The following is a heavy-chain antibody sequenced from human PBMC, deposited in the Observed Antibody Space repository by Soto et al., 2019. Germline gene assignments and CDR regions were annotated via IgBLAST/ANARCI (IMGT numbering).Heavy chain of an antibody. CDR2: ISGSGDST. V-gene: IGHV3-23*01. Sequence: GGSLRLSCAASGFIFSNYAMTWVRQAPGKGLEWVSLISGSGDSTYHADSVKGRFSISRDNSKNTLDLQMNSLRAEDTAIYYCAKEERRCSSTSCYVDYWGQGTLVTVSS. J-gene: IGHJ4*02. CDR1: GFIFSNYA. D-gene: IGHD2-2*01. CDR3: AKEERRCSSTSCYVDY.